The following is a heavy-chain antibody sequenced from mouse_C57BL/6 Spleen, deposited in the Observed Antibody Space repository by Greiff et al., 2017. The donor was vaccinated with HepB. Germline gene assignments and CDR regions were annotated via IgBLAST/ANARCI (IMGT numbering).Heavy chain of an antibody. CDR1: GYTFTSYW. Sequence: VQLQQSGAELVKPGASVKLSCKASGYTFTSYWMHWVKQRPGQGLEWIGMIHPNSGSTNYNEKFKSKATLPVDKSSSTAYMQLSSLTSEDSAVYYCARGPPYDSFDYWGQGTTLTVSS. D-gene: IGHD2-12*01. CDR2: IHPNSGST. CDR3: ARGPPYDSFDY. V-gene: IGHV1-64*01. J-gene: IGHJ2*01.